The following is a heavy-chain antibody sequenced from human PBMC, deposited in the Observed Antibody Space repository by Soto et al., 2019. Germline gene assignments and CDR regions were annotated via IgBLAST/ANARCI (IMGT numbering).Heavy chain of an antibody. CDR3: AGAKDLSPSE. CDR2: IHTSGST. V-gene: IGHV4-4*07. J-gene: IGHJ4*02. Sequence: QVQLQESGPGLVKPSETLSLTCTVSGGSISSYYWTWIRQPAGKGLEWIGRIHTSGSTNYNPSLKSRVTMSVDTSKNQFSLKLTSVTVADTDVYYCAGAKDLSPSEWGQGTMVTVSS. CDR1: GGSISSYY.